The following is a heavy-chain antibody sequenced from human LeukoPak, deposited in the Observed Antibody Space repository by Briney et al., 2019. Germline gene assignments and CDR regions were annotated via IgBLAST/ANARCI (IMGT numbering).Heavy chain of an antibody. Sequence: ASVKVSCKASGYTFTGYYMHWVRQAPGQGLEWMGWINPNSGGTNYAQKFQGRVTMTRDTSISTAYMELSRLRSDDTAVYYCAKDQRSRGYSYGPPDAFDIWGQGTMVTVSS. J-gene: IGHJ3*02. CDR1: GYTFTGYY. CDR3: AKDQRSRGYSYGPPDAFDI. CDR2: INPNSGGT. V-gene: IGHV1-2*02. D-gene: IGHD5-18*01.